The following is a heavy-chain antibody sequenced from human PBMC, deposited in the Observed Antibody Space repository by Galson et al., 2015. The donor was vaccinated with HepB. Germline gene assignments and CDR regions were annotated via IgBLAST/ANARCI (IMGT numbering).Heavy chain of an antibody. CDR1: GFTFSNAW. J-gene: IGHJ4*02. CDR2: IKSKTDGGTT. CDR3: TTKTDFQVGATVIDY. V-gene: IGHV3-15*01. D-gene: IGHD1-26*01. Sequence: SLRLSCAASGFTFSNAWMSWVRQAPGKGLEWVGRIKSKTDGGTTDYAAPVKGRFTISRDDSKNTLYLQMNSLKTEDTAVYYCTTKTDFQVGATVIDYWGQGTLVTVSS.